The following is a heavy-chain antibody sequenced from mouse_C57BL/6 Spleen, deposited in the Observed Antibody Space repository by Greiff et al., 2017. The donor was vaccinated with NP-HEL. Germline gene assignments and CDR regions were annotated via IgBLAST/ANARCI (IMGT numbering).Heavy chain of an antibody. CDR2: IDPSDSYT. Sequence: QVQLQQPGAELVMPGASVKLSCKASGYTFTSYWMHWVKQRPGQGLEWIGEIDPSDSYTNYNQKFKGKSTLSVDKSSSTAYMQLSSLTSEDSAVYYCFITTVVADYFDYWGQGTTLTVSS. CDR3: FITTVVADYFDY. CDR1: GYTFTSYW. J-gene: IGHJ2*01. D-gene: IGHD1-1*01. V-gene: IGHV1-69*01.